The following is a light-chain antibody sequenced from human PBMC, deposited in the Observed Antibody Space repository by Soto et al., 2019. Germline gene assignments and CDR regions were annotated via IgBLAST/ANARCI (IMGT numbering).Light chain of an antibody. J-gene: IGKJ2*01. CDR1: QSVSSTY. V-gene: IGKV3-20*01. Sequence: EIVLTQSPGTLSLSPGERATLSCRASQSVSSTYFAWYQQKPGQAPRLLIYGASFRATGIPDRFSGSGSGTDFTLTITRLEPEDFAVYYWQQYGDSPLYTFGQGTKLEIK. CDR3: QQYGDSPLYT. CDR2: GAS.